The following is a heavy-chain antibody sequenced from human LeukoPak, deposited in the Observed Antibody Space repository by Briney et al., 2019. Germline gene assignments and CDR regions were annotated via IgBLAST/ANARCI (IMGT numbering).Heavy chain of an antibody. V-gene: IGHV4-59*08. CDR3: ARRRAEGGSNGHYNWFDP. CDR2: IYYSGST. Sequence: SETLSLTCTVSGGSINDYYWGWIRQPPGKGLEWIGYIYYSGSTKCNPSLKSRVTISVDTSKNQFSLKLNSVTAADTAVYYCARRRAEGGSNGHYNWFDPWGQGTLVTVSS. D-gene: IGHD6-13*01. J-gene: IGHJ5*02. CDR1: GGSINDYY.